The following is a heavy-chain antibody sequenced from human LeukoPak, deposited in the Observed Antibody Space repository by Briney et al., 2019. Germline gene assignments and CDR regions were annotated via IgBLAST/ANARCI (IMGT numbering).Heavy chain of an antibody. J-gene: IGHJ4*02. V-gene: IGHV3-23*01. CDR3: AKGGLSRAGLDF. Sequence: PGGSLRLSCAASGFTFTNYAMSWVRQSPGKGLEWVSSISDRDHNTYYADSVKGRFTISRDNSKNTLYLQMNSLRAEDTAVYYCAKGGLSRAGLDFWGQGTLVTVSS. CDR1: GFTFTNYA. D-gene: IGHD5/OR15-5a*01. CDR2: ISDRDHNT.